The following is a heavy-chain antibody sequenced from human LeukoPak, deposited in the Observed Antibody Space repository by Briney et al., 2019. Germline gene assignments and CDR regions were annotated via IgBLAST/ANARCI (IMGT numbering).Heavy chain of an antibody. Sequence: GESLKISCKGSGYSFTSSWIGWVRQMPGKGLEWLGIIYPGDSDTTYSPSFQGQVTISADKYISTAYLQWSSLKASDTAMYYCARAPVADPHDAFDIWGQGTLVTVSS. D-gene: IGHD6-19*01. CDR1: GYSFTSSW. CDR2: IYPGDSDT. J-gene: IGHJ3*02. V-gene: IGHV5-51*01. CDR3: ARAPVADPHDAFDI.